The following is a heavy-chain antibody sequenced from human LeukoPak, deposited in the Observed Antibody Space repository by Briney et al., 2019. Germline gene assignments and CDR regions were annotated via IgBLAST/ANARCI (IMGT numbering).Heavy chain of an antibody. CDR3: AILRVVTMEDLFDY. CDR1: GYTFTGYY. J-gene: IGHJ4*02. V-gene: IGHV1-2*02. Sequence: GASVKVSCKASGYTFTGYYMHWVRQAPGQGLGWMGWINPNSGGTNYAQKFQGRVTMTRDTSISTAYMELSRLRSDDTAVYYCAILRVVTMEDLFDYWGQGTLVTVSS. D-gene: IGHD3-10*01. CDR2: INPNSGGT.